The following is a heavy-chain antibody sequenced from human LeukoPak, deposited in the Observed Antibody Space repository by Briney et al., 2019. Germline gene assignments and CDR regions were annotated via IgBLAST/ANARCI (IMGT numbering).Heavy chain of an antibody. CDR2: ISSSGSST. CDR1: GFTFSNYA. D-gene: IGHD4-17*01. J-gene: IGHJ6*03. Sequence: PGGSLRLSCAASGFTFSNYAMSWVRQAPGKGLEWVSSISSSGSSTYYADSVKGRFTISRDNSKNTLYLQMNSLRAEDTAVYYCAKVGAMTSVTRVFRSRTYYFYYMDVWGKGTTVTVSS. CDR3: AKVGAMTSVTRVFRSRTYYFYYMDV. V-gene: IGHV3-23*01.